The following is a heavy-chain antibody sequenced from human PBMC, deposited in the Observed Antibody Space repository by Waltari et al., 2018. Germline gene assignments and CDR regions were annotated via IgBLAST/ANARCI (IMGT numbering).Heavy chain of an antibody. CDR2: IYTSGST. CDR1: GGSISSGSYY. Sequence: QVQLQESGPGLVKPSQTLSLPCTVSGGSISSGSYYWSWIRQPAGKGREWIGRIYTSGSTNYNPSLKSRVTISVDTSKNQFSLKLSSVTAADTAVYYCARVPLYYDILTGYYNVGAFDIWGQGTMVTVSS. D-gene: IGHD3-9*01. V-gene: IGHV4-61*02. J-gene: IGHJ3*02. CDR3: ARVPLYYDILTGYYNVGAFDI.